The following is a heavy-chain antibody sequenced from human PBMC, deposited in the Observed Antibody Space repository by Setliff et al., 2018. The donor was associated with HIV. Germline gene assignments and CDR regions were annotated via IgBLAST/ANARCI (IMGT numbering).Heavy chain of an antibody. Sequence: VKVSCKASGYTFSSYDINWVRQATGQGLEWMGWMNPNSGNTGYAQKLQGRVTMTTDTSTSTAYMELRSLRSDDTAVYYCARGDWSFDYWGQGTLVTVSS. CDR1: GYTFSSYD. CDR3: ARGDWSFDY. J-gene: IGHJ4*02. CDR2: MNPNSGNT. V-gene: IGHV1-8*02. D-gene: IGHD3-3*01.